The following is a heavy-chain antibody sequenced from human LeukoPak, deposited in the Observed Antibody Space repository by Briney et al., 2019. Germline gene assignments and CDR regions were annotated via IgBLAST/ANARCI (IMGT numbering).Heavy chain of an antibody. V-gene: IGHV3-30*01. Sequence: GGSLRLSCATSGFTFSSYAMHWVRQAPGKGLEWVAVISYDGSNKYYADSVKGRFIISRDNSKNTLYLQMNSLRAEDTAVYYCARDYIWVVVVAASSSGIDYWGQGTLVTVSS. J-gene: IGHJ4*02. D-gene: IGHD2-15*01. CDR2: ISYDGSNK. CDR3: ARDYIWVVVVAASSSGIDY. CDR1: GFTFSSYA.